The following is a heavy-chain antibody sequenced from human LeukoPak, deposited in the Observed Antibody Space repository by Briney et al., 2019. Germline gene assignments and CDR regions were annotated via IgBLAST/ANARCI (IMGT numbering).Heavy chain of an antibody. D-gene: IGHD3-22*01. J-gene: IGHJ1*01. V-gene: IGHV1-2*02. CDR3: ARDLEQEGSGYYYGYFQH. Sequence: ASVKVSCKASGYTFTGYYMHWVRQAPGQGLEWMGWINPNSGGTNYAQKFQGRVTMTRDTSISTVYMELSSLRSEDTAVYYCARDLEQEGSGYYYGYFQHWGQGTLVTVSS. CDR1: GYTFTGYY. CDR2: INPNSGGT.